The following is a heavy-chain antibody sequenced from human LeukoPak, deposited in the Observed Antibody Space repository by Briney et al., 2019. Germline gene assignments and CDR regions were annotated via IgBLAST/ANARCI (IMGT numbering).Heavy chain of an antibody. D-gene: IGHD3-3*01. CDR3: AKRVVIRSTDYFYYYIHV. Sequence: GGSLRLSCEASGFSFSDYGMHWVRQAPGKGLEWVAFIRYNGDNNYYADSVKGRFTVSRDNSQSTLYLQMNSLRVEDTAVYYCAKRVVIRSTDYFYYYIHVWGKGTTVTVSS. CDR2: IRYNGDNN. V-gene: IGHV3-30*02. CDR1: GFSFSDYG. J-gene: IGHJ6*03.